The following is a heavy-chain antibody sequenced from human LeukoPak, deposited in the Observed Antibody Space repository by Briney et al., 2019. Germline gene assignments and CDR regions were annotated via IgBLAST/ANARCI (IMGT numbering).Heavy chain of an antibody. CDR2: IKSKTDGGTT. D-gene: IGHD2-15*01. CDR3: TTGPEVVAATLAFDI. J-gene: IGHJ3*02. CDR1: GFTFSNAW. V-gene: IGHV3-15*01. Sequence: GGSLRLSCAASGFTFSNAWMSWVRQAPGKGLGWVGLIKSKTDGGTTDYAAPVKGRFTISRDDSKNPMYLQMNSLKAEDTAVYYCTTGPEVVAATLAFDIWGQGTMVTVSS.